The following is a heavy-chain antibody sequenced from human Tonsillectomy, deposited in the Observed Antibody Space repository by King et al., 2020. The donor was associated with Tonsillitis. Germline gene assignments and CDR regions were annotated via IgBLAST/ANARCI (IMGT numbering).Heavy chain of an antibody. Sequence: VQLVESGGGLVQPGRSLRLSCTASGFTIGDFAMTWFRQAPGKGLEWVGHIRSKAYGGTTEYAASVEGRFTISRDDSKSIAYLQMDSLKTEDTGIYYCNSGSSAAAILDYWGQGTLVTAYS. CDR2: IRSKAYGGTT. V-gene: IGHV3-49*03. D-gene: IGHD2-2*01. CDR1: GFTIGDFA. CDR3: NSGSSAAAILDY. J-gene: IGHJ4*02.